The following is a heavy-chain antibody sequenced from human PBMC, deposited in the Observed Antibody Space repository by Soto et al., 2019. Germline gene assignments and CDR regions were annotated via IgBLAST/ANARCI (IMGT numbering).Heavy chain of an antibody. J-gene: IGHJ6*02. CDR2: ISYDGSNK. CDR3: AKDLNPWSRYYYGMDV. V-gene: IGHV3-30*18. Sequence: PGGSLRLSCAASGFTFSSYGMHWVRQAPGKGLEWVAVISYDGSNKYYADSVKGRFTISRDNSKNTLYLQMNSLRAEDTAVYYCAKDLNPWSRYYYGMDVWGQGTTVTVSS. D-gene: IGHD2-15*01. CDR1: GFTFSSYG.